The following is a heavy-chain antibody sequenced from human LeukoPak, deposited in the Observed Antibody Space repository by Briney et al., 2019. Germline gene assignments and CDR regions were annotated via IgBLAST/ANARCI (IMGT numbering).Heavy chain of an antibody. CDR2: IGSSSTHI. J-gene: IGHJ4*02. CDR3: ARGVSYRVVVTATDFDY. CDR1: GFTFTSYY. Sequence: GGSLRLSCEASGFTFTSYYMNWVRQAPGRGLELVSSIGSSSTHIYYADSVKGRFTISRDNAKNSLYLQMNRLRAEDTSVYYCARGVSYRVVVTATDFDYWGQGTLVTVSS. D-gene: IGHD2-21*02. V-gene: IGHV3-21*01.